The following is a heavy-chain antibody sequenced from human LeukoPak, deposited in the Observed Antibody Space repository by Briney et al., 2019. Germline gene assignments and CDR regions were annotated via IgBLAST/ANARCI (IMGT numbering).Heavy chain of an antibody. Sequence: SVKVSCKASGGTFSSYTISWVRQAPGQGLEWMGRIIPILGIANYAQKFQGRVTITADKSTSTAYMELSSLRSEDTAVYYCAREPIVVVPAARDAFDIWGQGTMVTVSS. CDR2: IIPILGIA. J-gene: IGHJ3*02. V-gene: IGHV1-69*04. CDR3: AREPIVVVPAARDAFDI. D-gene: IGHD2-2*01. CDR1: GGTFSSYT.